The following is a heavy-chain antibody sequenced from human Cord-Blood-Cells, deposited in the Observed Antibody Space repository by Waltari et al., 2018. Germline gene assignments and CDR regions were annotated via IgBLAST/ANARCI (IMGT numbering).Heavy chain of an antibody. CDR3: ARGVGTMVRGVIDY. V-gene: IGHV4-34*01. CDR1: GGSFSGYS. Sequence: QVQLQQWGAGLLKPSETLSLTCAVYGGSFSGYSWSWIRPPPGKGLEWIGEINHSGSTNYNPSLKSRVTISVDTSKNQFSLKLSSVTAADTAVYYCARGVGTMVRGVIDYWGQGTLVTVSS. CDR2: INHSGST. J-gene: IGHJ4*02. D-gene: IGHD3-10*01.